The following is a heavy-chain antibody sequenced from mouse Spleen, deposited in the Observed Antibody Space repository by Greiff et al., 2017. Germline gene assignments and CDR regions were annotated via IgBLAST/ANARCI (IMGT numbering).Heavy chain of an antibody. J-gene: IGHJ3*01. V-gene: IGHV5-17*01. CDR2: ISSGSSTI. CDR3: ARGEGYYLAWFAY. CDR1: GFTFSDYG. D-gene: IGHD2-12*01. Sequence: EVQRVESGGGLVKPGGSLKLSCAASGFTFSDYGMHWVRQAPEKGLEWVAYISSGSSTIYYADTVKGRFTISRDNAKNTLFLQMTSLRSEDTAMYYCARGEGYYLAWFAYWGQGTLVTVSA.